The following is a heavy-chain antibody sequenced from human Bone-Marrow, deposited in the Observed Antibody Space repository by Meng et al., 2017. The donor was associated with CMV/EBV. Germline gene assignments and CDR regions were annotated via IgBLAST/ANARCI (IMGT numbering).Heavy chain of an antibody. V-gene: IGHV3-30*02. Sequence: GGSLRLSCAASGFTFSSYGMHWVRQAPGKGLEWVAFIRYDGSNKYYADSVKGRFTISRDNSKNTLYLQMNSLRAEDTAVYYFRVMVRGVPPSFFDYWGQGTLVTVSS. CDR1: GFTFSSYG. J-gene: IGHJ4*02. CDR3: RVMVRGVPPSFFDY. CDR2: IRYDGSNK. D-gene: IGHD3-10*01.